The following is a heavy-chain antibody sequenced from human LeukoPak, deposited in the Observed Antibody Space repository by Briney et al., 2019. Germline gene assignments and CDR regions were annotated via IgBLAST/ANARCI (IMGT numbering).Heavy chain of an antibody. CDR3: AKDHSQNFDY. CDR2: LRRDGSDK. J-gene: IGHJ4*02. V-gene: IGHV3-30*02. Sequence: HPGGSLGLSCAASGFTFSNYGMHWVRQAPGKGLEWVAFLRRDGSDKYYADSVKGRFTISRDNSKNTVYLQKNSLRPEDTAVYYCAKDHSQNFDYWGQGTLVTVSS. D-gene: IGHD5-18*01. CDR1: GFTFSNYG.